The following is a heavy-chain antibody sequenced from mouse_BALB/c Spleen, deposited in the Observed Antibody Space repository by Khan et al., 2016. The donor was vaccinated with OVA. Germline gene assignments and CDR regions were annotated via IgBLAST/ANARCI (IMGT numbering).Heavy chain of an antibody. V-gene: IGHV1S132*01. Sequence: QVQLKQSGADVVKPGASVKLSCKTTGYTFTSYWIQWIEQRPGQGLGWIGQIFPGPGTTYYNENFKGKATLTVDTSSSTAYMQLSSLTSEDSAVYFCARGYFGNYEFVYWGQGTLVTVSP. J-gene: IGHJ3*01. D-gene: IGHD2-1*01. CDR2: IFPGPGTT. CDR3: ARGYFGNYEFVY. CDR1: GYTFTSYW.